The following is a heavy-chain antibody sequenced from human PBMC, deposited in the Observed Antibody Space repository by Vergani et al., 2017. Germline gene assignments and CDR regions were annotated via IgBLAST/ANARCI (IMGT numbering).Heavy chain of an antibody. CDR2: IYNTGGT. D-gene: IGHD1-1*01. V-gene: IGHV4-61*02. J-gene: IGHJ4*02. CDR3: ARHKINWNAFGY. CDR1: GGPFSGGSHY. Sequence: QVQLKESGPGLVGPSETLSLTCTVSGGPFSGGSHYWSWIRQSAGKGLEWIGRIYNTGGTNYDPSLKTRVTMSVDTSKNQFSLKLSSVTAADTAVYYCARHKINWNAFGYWGQGTLVTVSS.